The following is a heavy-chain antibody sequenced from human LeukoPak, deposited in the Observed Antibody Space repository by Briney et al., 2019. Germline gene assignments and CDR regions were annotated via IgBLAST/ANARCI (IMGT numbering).Heavy chain of an antibody. CDR1: GYTFTSYD. CDR3: ARARQGGQQLVVKYYMDV. V-gene: IGHV1-8*01. D-gene: IGHD6-13*01. J-gene: IGHJ6*03. CDR2: MNPNSGNT. Sequence: GASVEVSCKASGYTFTSYDINWVRQATGQGLEWMGWMNPNSGNTGYAQKFQGRVTMTRNTSISTAYMELSSLRSEDTAVYYCARARQGGQQLVVKYYMDVWGKGTTVTVSS.